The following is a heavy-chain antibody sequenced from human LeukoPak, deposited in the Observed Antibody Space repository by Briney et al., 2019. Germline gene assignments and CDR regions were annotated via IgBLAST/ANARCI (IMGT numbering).Heavy chain of an antibody. Sequence: PGGSLRLSCEASGFTFDDYAMHWVRQAPGKGLEWVSGVNWSGDSMGYADSVKGRFTISRDNAKTSVYLQMNSLKTEDTAVYYCTTAYDILTDYFDYWGQGTLVTVSS. CDR2: VNWSGDSM. D-gene: IGHD3-9*01. J-gene: IGHJ4*02. CDR1: GFTFDDYA. V-gene: IGHV3-9*01. CDR3: TTAYDILTDYFDY.